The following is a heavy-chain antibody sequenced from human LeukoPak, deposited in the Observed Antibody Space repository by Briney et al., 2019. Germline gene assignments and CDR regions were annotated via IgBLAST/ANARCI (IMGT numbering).Heavy chain of an antibody. CDR2: TNEAGGDK. V-gene: IGHV3-7*01. CDR3: AIATTGRGAFGS. CDR1: GFTFSDFW. J-gene: IGHJ4*02. Sequence: GGSLRLSCAASGFTFSDFWMSWVRQAPGKGLECVASTNEAGGDKYYVDSVKGRFTISRDNSKNSLSLQMNSLTAEDTAIYYCAIATTGRGAFGSWGQGTLVTVSS. D-gene: IGHD1-1*01.